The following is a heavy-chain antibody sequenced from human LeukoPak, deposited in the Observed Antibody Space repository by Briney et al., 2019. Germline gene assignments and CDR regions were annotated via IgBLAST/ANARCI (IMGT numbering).Heavy chain of an antibody. V-gene: IGHV1-2*02. CDR2: INPNTGGT. J-gene: IGHJ6*02. D-gene: IGHD6-13*01. CDR3: ARVGSSRWDI. Sequence: ASVKVSCKASGYTFSGNYMHWVRQAPGQGLEWMGWINPNTGGTNYAQKFQGRVTMTRDTSISTAYMGLSRLRSDDTAVYYCARVGSSRWDIWGQGTTVTVSS. CDR1: GYTFSGNY.